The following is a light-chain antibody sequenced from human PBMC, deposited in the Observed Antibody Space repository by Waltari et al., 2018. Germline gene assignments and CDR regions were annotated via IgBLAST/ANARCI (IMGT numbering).Light chain of an antibody. J-gene: IGKJ1*01. V-gene: IGKV3-20*01. CDR1: QSITKY. Sequence: EIMLTQSPGTLSLSPGERATLSCRARQSITKYLAWYQQKPGQAPRLLSYDASIRATGIPDRFSGSGYGTDFSLTISRLEPEDYAVYYCQKYGSLPATFGRGTKVEIK. CDR2: DAS. CDR3: QKYGSLPAT.